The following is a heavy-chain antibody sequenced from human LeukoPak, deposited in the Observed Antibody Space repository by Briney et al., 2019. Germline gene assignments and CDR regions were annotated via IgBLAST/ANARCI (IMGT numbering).Heavy chain of an antibody. CDR1: VGSISSYY. CDR3: AREKEANWFDP. CDR2: IYYSGST. Sequence: SETLSLTCTVSVGSISSYYWSWIRQPPGKGLEWIGYIYYSGSTNYNPSLKSRVTISVDTSKNQFSLKLSSVTAADTAVYYCAREKEANWFDPWGQGTLVTVSS. V-gene: IGHV4-59*01. J-gene: IGHJ5*02.